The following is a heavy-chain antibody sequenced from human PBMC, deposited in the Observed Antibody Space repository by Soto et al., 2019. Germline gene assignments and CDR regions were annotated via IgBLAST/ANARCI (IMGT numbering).Heavy chain of an antibody. CDR2: IYPGDSDT. CDR3: AASIFYYGMDV. V-gene: IGHV5-51*01. Sequence: GRSLKISRRGSGYTFTNYWIGWGRQMPWKGLEWMGIIYPGDSDTKYNPSFQGQVTISADKSITTTYLRWTSLKASDTAIYYCAASIFYYGMDVWGQGATVTVSS. CDR1: GYTFTNYW. J-gene: IGHJ6*02.